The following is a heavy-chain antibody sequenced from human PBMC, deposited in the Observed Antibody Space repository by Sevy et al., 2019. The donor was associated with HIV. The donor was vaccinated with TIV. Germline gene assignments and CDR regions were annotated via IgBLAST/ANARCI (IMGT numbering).Heavy chain of an antibody. CDR3: ARGLSSTTPGDWFDP. CDR2: ISSSGSTI. V-gene: IGHV3-48*03. CDR1: GFTFSSYE. D-gene: IGHD2-2*01. Sequence: GGSLRLSCAASGFTFSSYEMNWVRQAQGKGLEWVSYISSSGSTIYYADSVKGRFTISRDNAKNSLYLQMNSLRAEDTAVYYCARGLSSTTPGDWFDPWGQGTLVTVSS. J-gene: IGHJ5*02.